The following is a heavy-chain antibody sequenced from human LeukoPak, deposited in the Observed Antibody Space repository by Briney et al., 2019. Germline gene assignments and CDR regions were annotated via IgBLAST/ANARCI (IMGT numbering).Heavy chain of an antibody. CDR1: GDSISRYY. V-gene: IGHV4-59*01. CDR2: ISDSGNM. D-gene: IGHD3-22*01. CDR3: ARDNGGGSGFSFDY. Sequence: SETLSLTCTVSGDSISRYYWSWIRQPPGKGLEWIAYISDSGNMNKNPALESRVSISGDTSKNQFSLKLSSMTAADTAVYYCARDNGGGSGFSFDYWGQGTLVTVSS. J-gene: IGHJ4*02.